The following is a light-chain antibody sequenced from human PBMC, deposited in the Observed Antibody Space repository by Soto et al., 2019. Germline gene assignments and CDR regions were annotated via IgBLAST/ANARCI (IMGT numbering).Light chain of an antibody. V-gene: IGLV2-8*01. Sequence: QSALTQPPSASGSPGQSVTISCTGTSSDVGAYKYVSWYQQYPGKAPKLMIYEVSKRPSGXPDXFSGSKSGNTASLTVSGLQAEDEADYYCPSYAGSNIWVFGGGTKLTVL. CDR2: EVS. J-gene: IGLJ3*02. CDR3: PSYAGSNIWV. CDR1: SSDVGAYKY.